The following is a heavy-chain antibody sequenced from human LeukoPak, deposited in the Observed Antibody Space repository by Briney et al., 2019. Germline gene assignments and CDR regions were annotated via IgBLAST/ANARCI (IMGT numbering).Heavy chain of an antibody. CDR2: INPNSGGT. Sequence: ATVKLSCKASGYTITGYYMHWVRQAPGQGLEWVGWINPNSGGTNYAQKFQGRFTMTRDTSISTAYMELSRLRSDDSAVYYCARERCEAHDSFDIWGQGTMVTVSS. V-gene: IGHV1-2*02. D-gene: IGHD4/OR15-4a*01. CDR1: GYTITGYY. J-gene: IGHJ3*02. CDR3: ARERCEAHDSFDI.